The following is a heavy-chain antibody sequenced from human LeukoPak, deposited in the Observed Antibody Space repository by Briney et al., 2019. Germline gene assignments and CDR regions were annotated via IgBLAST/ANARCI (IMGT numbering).Heavy chain of an antibody. CDR2: IYYSGST. J-gene: IGHJ4*02. CDR3: ARGSGVVVAAKRGFDY. CDR1: GGSISSGGYY. D-gene: IGHD2-15*01. Sequence: PSETLSLTCTVSGGSISSGGYYWSWIRQHPGKGLEWIGYIYYSGSTYYNPSLKSRVTISVDTSKNQFSLKLSSVTAADTAVYYCARGSGVVVAAKRGFDYWGQGTLVTVSS. V-gene: IGHV4-31*03.